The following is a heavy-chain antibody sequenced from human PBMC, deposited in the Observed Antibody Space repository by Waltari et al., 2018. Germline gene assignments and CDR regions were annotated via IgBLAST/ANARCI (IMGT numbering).Heavy chain of an antibody. D-gene: IGHD3-9*01. CDR2: ISGSGNNI. V-gene: IGHV3-48*01. J-gene: IGHJ4*02. Sequence: EVQLVESGGDLAQPGGSLRLSCSASGFTFTNYIMNWVRQAPGKGLEWVAYISGSGNNIYYADSVKGRFTISRDNAKNSLNLQMSSLRVEDTAMYYCARGSDYLDWNVRVWGQGTLVTVSS. CDR3: ARGSDYLDWNVRV. CDR1: GFTFTNYI.